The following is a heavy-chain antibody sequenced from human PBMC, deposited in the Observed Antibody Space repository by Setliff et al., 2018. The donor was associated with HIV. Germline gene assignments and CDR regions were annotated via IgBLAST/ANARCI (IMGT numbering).Heavy chain of an antibody. CDR3: ENPGWDCSVGSCYEVGGY. CDR1: EFTFSIYT. V-gene: IGHV3-21*01. J-gene: IGHJ4*02. CDR2: ISSSSSYI. Sequence: LRLSCAASEFTFSIYTMNWVRQAPGKGLEWVASISSSSSYIYYADSVKGRFTISRDNAKNSLYLQMNSLRAEDTAVYYCENPGWDCSVGSCYEVGGYWGQGTLVTVSS. D-gene: IGHD2-15*01.